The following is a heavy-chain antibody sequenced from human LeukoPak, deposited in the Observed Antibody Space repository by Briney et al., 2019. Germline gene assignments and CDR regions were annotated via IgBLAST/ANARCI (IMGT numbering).Heavy chain of an antibody. CDR1: GFTFSSYA. V-gene: IGHV3-30*04. Sequence: GGSLRLSCAASGFTFSSYAMRWVRQAPGKGLEWVAVISYDGSNKYYADSVKGRFTISRGNSKNTLYLQMNSLRAEDTAVYYCARSYVHYYDSSGPFDYWGQGTLVTVSS. CDR3: ARSYVHYYDSSGPFDY. J-gene: IGHJ4*02. D-gene: IGHD3-22*01. CDR2: ISYDGSNK.